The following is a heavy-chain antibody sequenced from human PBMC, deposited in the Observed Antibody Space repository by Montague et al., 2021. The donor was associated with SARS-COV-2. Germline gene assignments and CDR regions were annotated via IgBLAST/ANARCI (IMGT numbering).Heavy chain of an antibody. Sequence: SETLSLTCTVSGGSISSYYWNWIRQSAGKGLEWIGRIYTSGSTNYDPSLKSRVTMSVDTSKNQFSLKLSSVTAADTAVYYCARGALFYDSSGDYSDAFDIWGQGTMVTVSS. CDR3: ARGALFYDSSGDYSDAFDI. D-gene: IGHD3-22*01. CDR1: GGSISSYY. J-gene: IGHJ3*02. V-gene: IGHV4-4*07. CDR2: IYTSGST.